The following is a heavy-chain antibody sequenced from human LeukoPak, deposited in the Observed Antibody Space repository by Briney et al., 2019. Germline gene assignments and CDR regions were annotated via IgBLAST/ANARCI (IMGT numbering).Heavy chain of an antibody. J-gene: IGHJ4*02. CDR2: IYYSGST. Sequence: SETLSLTCTVSGGSISSSSYYWGWIRQPPGKGLEWIGSIYYSGSTYYNPSLKSRVAISVDTSKNQFSLKLSSVTAADTAVYYCARDFRGGYDFWSGYYTPYYFDYWGQGTLVTVSP. CDR1: GGSISSSSYY. V-gene: IGHV4-39*07. CDR3: ARDFRGGYDFWSGYYTPYYFDY. D-gene: IGHD3-3*01.